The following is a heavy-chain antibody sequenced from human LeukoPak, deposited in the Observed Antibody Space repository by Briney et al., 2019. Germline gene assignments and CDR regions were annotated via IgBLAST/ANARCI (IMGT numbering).Heavy chain of an antibody. Sequence: SVKVSCKASGGTFSSYAISWVRQAPGQGLEWMGGIIPIFGTANYAQKFQGRVTITADKSTSTAYMELSSLRSEDTAIYYCAKNGDRGAYCTGGTCYPYFYYYMDVWGKGTTVTI. V-gene: IGHV1-69*06. J-gene: IGHJ6*03. CDR3: AKNGDRGAYCTGGTCYPYFYYYMDV. D-gene: IGHD2-15*01. CDR2: IIPIFGTA. CDR1: GGTFSSYA.